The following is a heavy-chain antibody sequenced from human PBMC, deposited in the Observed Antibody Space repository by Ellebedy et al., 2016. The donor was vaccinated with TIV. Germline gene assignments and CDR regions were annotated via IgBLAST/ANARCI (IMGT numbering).Heavy chain of an antibody. CDR2: INPSGGTT. Sequence: ASVKVSCKASGYTFTGRHIHWVRQAPGQGLERMGIINPSGGTTTYAQKFQGRVTMTRVTSTRTVYMELSSLRSEDTALYFCARDLSFDYWGQGTLVIVSS. CDR3: ARDLSFDY. CDR1: GYTFTGRH. V-gene: IGHV1-46*01. J-gene: IGHJ4*02.